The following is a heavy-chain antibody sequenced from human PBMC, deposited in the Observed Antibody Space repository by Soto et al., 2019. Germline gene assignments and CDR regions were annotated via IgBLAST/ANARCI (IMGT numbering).Heavy chain of an antibody. Sequence: QVQLVESGGGLVRPGGSLRLSCAASGFTFSDYYMSWVRQSPGKGLEWLAVMSSSGTNVFYADSVKGRLTISRDNAKNSLFLPMASLKAEDTAVYYCATSRVFHSWGLGTLVSAS. CDR2: MSSSGTNV. CDR3: ATSRVFHS. J-gene: IGHJ4*02. V-gene: IGHV3-11*01. CDR1: GFTFSDYY.